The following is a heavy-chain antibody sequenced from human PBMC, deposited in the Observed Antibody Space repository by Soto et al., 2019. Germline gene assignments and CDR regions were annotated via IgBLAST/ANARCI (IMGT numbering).Heavy chain of an antibody. D-gene: IGHD3-16*02. J-gene: IGHJ4*02. V-gene: IGHV4-39*01. CDR1: GGSISSSSYY. Sequence: SETLSLTCTVSGGSISSSSYYWGWIRQPPGKGLEWIGSIYYSGSTYYNPSLKSRVTISVDTSKNQFSLKLSSVTAADTAVYYCARQWVLSLFDYWGQGTLVTVSS. CDR3: ARQWVLSLFDY. CDR2: IYYSGST.